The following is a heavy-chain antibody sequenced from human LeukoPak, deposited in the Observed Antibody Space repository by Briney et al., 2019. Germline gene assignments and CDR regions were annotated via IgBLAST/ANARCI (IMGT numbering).Heavy chain of an antibody. D-gene: IGHD2-2*01. J-gene: IGHJ3*02. CDR1: GGSISSYY. Sequence: SETLSLTCTVSGGSISSYYRSWIRQPAGKGLEWIGRIYTSGSTNYNPSLKSRVTMSVDTSKNQFSLKLSSVTAADTAVYYCARVRRRRVVPAAIGAFDIWGQGTMVTVSS. CDR2: IYTSGST. CDR3: ARVRRRRVVPAAIGAFDI. V-gene: IGHV4-4*07.